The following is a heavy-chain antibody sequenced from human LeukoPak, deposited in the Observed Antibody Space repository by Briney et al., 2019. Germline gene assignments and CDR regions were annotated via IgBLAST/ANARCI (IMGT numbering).Heavy chain of an antibody. Sequence: KPSETLSLTCAVSGYSISSGYYWGWIRQPPGTGLEWLGSIYHSGSTYYNPSLKSRVTISVDTSKNQFSLKLSSVTAADTAVYYCARQKSYCSSTSCYSSFLDYWGQGTLVTVSS. V-gene: IGHV4-38-2*01. J-gene: IGHJ4*02. CDR1: GYSISSGYY. CDR2: IYHSGST. CDR3: ARQKSYCSSTSCYSSFLDY. D-gene: IGHD2-2*01.